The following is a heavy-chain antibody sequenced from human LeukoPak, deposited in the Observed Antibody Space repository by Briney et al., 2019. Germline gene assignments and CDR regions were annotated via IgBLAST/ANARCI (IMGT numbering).Heavy chain of an antibody. CDR1: GFTFSSYA. CDR3: AKGEGIQLLFDY. Sequence: GGSLRLSCAASGFTFSSYAMSWVRQAPGKGLEWVSAISGSGGGTYYADSVKGRFTISRDNSKNTLYLQMNSLRAEDTAVYYCAKGEGIQLLFDYWGQGTLVTVSS. V-gene: IGHV3-23*01. D-gene: IGHD5-18*01. J-gene: IGHJ4*02. CDR2: ISGSGGGT.